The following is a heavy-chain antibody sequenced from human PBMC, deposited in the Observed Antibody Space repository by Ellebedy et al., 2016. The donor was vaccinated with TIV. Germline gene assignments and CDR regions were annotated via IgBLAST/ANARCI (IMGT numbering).Heavy chain of an antibody. CDR1: GYTFTSYG. CDR3: ARSPVVPAASNWFDP. V-gene: IGHV1-18*04. Sequence: AASVKVSCKASGYTFTSYGISWVRQAPGQGLEWMGWISAYNGNTNYAQKLQGRVTMTTDTSTSTAYMELRSLRSDDTAVYYCARSPVVPAASNWFDPWGQGTLVTVSS. D-gene: IGHD2-2*01. J-gene: IGHJ5*02. CDR2: ISAYNGNT.